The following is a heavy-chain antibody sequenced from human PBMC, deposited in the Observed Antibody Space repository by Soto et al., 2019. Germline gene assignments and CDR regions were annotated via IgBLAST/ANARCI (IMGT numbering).Heavy chain of an antibody. D-gene: IGHD4-17*01. CDR1: GFTFSSYG. V-gene: IGHV3-33*01. Sequence: GGSLRLSCAASGFTFSSYGMHWVCQAPGQGLEWVAVICYVGSNKYYADSVKSRFTISRDNSKKTLYLQMNSLRAEDKTVYYFASAPDFGDYESFLLDYWGQGTLVTVSS. J-gene: IGHJ4*02. CDR3: ASAPDFGDYESFLLDY. CDR2: ICYVGSNK.